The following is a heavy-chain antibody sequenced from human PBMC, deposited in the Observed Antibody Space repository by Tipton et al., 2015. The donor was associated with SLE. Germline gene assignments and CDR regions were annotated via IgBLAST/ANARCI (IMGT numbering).Heavy chain of an antibody. CDR2: ITWNSGSV. V-gene: IGHV3-9*01. D-gene: IGHD3-10*01. Sequence: SLRLSCTASGFNFYDYAMHWVRKAPGKGLEWVSGITWNSGSVGYADSVKGRFTISRDNAKKSMYLQMNSLRAEDTAVYYCARMVQGVHNWFEPWGQGTLVTVSS. CDR3: ARMVQGVHNWFEP. CDR1: GFNFYDYA. J-gene: IGHJ5*02.